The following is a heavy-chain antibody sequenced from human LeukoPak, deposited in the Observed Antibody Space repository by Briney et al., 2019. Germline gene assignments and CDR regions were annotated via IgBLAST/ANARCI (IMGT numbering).Heavy chain of an antibody. CDR1: GYTLTELS. CDR2: FDPGDGET. D-gene: IGHD1-14*01. CDR3: AIGTSLRGTEGYFDY. J-gene: IGHJ4*02. V-gene: IGHV1-24*01. Sequence: ASVKVSCKVSGYTLTELSMHWVRQAPGKGLEWMGGFDPGDGETIYAQKFQGRVTMTEDTSTDTAYMELSSLRSEDTAVYYCAIGTSLRGTEGYFDYWGQGTLVTVSS.